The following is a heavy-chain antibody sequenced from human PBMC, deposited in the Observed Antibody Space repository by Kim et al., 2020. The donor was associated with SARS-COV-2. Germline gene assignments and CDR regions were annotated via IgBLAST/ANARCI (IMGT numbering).Heavy chain of an antibody. V-gene: IGHV3-7*01. J-gene: IGHJ4*02. CDR2: EK. Sequence: EKYYVDFVKGRFTISRDNAKNSLYLQMNSLRAEDTAVYYCARDVTSFDYWGQGTLVTVSS. D-gene: IGHD4-4*01. CDR3: ARDVTSFDY.